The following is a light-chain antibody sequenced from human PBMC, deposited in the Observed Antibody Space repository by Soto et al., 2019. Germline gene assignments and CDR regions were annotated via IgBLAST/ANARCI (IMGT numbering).Light chain of an antibody. CDR3: NSYTISGTYV. V-gene: IGLV2-18*02. CDR2: EGS. J-gene: IGLJ1*01. CDR1: SSDVGSYNG. Sequence: QSVLTQPPSLSVFPGQSVTISCTGTSSDVGSYNGVSWYQQPPGTAPKLIIYEGSTRPSGVPDRFSGSKSGNTASLTISGLQAEGEADYYCNSYTISGTYVFGTGTKVTVL.